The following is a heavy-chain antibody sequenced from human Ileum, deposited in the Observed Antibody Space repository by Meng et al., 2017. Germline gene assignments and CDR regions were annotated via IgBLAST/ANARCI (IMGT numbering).Heavy chain of an antibody. V-gene: IGHV4-4*02. CDR3: ARHGGYYQGF. CDR2: ISHSGST. D-gene: IGHD4-23*01. J-gene: IGHJ4*02. CDR1: SGSITSDTY. Sequence: VPLPESGPGLVTPSGTLSLTCAVSSGSITSDTYWSWVRLPPGKGLEWIGQISHSGSTFYNPSLKSRVTMSVDKSKSQFSLMLTSVTAADTAVYYCARHGGYYQGFWGQGTLVTFSS.